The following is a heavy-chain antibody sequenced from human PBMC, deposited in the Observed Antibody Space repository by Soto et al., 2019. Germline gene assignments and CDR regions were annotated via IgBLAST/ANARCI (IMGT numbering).Heavy chain of an antibody. J-gene: IGHJ3*02. D-gene: IGHD6-19*01. CDR1: GGSISSYY. CDR3: ARQQWLVLNAFDI. Sequence: SETLSLTCTVSGGSISSYYWSWIRQPPGKGLEWIGYIYYSGSTNYNPSLKSRVTISVDTSKNQFSLKLSSVTAADTAMYYCARQQWLVLNAFDIWGQGTMVT. CDR2: IYYSGST. V-gene: IGHV4-59*01.